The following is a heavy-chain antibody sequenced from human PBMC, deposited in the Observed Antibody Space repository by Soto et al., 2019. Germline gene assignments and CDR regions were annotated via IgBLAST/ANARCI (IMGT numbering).Heavy chain of an antibody. CDR1: GGSISSSSYY. D-gene: IGHD3-3*01. V-gene: IGHV4-39*01. J-gene: IGHJ4*02. Sequence: ETLSLTCTVSGGSISSSSYYWGWIRQPPGKGLEWIGSIYYSGSTYYNPSLKSRVTISVDTSKNQFSLKLSSVTAADTAVYYCAKTPYDFWSGSFDYWGQGTLVTVSS. CDR2: IYYSGST. CDR3: AKTPYDFWSGSFDY.